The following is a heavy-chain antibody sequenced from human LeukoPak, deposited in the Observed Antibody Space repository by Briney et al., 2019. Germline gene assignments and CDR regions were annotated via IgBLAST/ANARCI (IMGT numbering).Heavy chain of an antibody. Sequence: ASVKVSCKASGYTFKNYGISWVRQAPGQGLEWMGWISTYNGDTKHAQKVQGRLTLTADASTSTAYMELRGLRSDDTAVYYCARDPSNTSGWYTWFGFWGQGTLVTVSS. CDR3: ARDPSNTSGWYTWFGF. D-gene: IGHD6-19*01. J-gene: IGHJ5*01. V-gene: IGHV1-18*04. CDR1: GYTFKNYG. CDR2: ISTYNGDT.